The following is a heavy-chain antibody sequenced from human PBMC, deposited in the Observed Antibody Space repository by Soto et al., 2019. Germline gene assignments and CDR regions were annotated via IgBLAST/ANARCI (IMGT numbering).Heavy chain of an antibody. D-gene: IGHD3-16*02. CDR2: INHVGGT. CDR1: GGFLSESY. V-gene: IGHV4-34*01. J-gene: IGHJ5*02. Sequence: SETLSLTCAVYGGFLSESYWTWIRQPPGKGLEWIGEINHVGGTNYNPSLKSRVTMSVDTSQNQFSLRLISVTAADTAMYFCVRIRYQLPSSLLWLDPWGQGTPVTVSS. CDR3: VRIRYQLPSSLLWLDP.